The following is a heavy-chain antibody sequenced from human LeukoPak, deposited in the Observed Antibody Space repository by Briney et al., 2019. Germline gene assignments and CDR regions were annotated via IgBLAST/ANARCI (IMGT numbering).Heavy chain of an antibody. V-gene: IGHV3-33*06. CDR2: IWYDGSNK. CDR3: AKLDYVRLYDY. Sequence: GGSLRLSCAASGFTFSSYGMHWVRQAPGKGLEWVAVIWYDGSNKYYADSVKGRFTISRDNSKNTLDLQMNSLRAEDTAVYYCAKLDYVRLYDYWGQGTLVTVSS. D-gene: IGHD3-16*01. J-gene: IGHJ4*02. CDR1: GFTFSSYG.